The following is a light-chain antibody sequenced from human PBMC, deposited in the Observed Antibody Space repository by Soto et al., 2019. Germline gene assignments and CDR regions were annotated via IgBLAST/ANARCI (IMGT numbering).Light chain of an antibody. CDR1: QSVSSSY. CDR3: QQRSNWPWT. Sequence: EIVLTQSPGTLSLSPGERATLSCRASQSVSSSYLAWYQQKPGQAPRLLIYGASSRATGIPDRFSGSGSGTDFTLTISRLEPEDFAVYYCQQRSNWPWTFGQGTNVEIK. CDR2: GAS. J-gene: IGKJ1*01. V-gene: IGKV3D-20*02.